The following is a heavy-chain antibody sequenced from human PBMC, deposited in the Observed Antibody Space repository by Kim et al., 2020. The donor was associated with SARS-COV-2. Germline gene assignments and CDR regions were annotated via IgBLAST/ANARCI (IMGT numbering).Heavy chain of an antibody. D-gene: IGHD2-15*01. Sequence: ASVKVSCKASGYTFSTYAMHWVRQAPGQRLEWMGFINADSGNVKYSQKFQGRVTITRDTSANTAYMELSSLTSEDTAVYYCARGGYCSGVNCYPSAFDVLGQGTMVTVSS. CDR3: ARGGYCSGVNCYPSAFDV. V-gene: IGHV1-3*01. CDR1: GYTFSTYA. J-gene: IGHJ3*01. CDR2: INADSGNV.